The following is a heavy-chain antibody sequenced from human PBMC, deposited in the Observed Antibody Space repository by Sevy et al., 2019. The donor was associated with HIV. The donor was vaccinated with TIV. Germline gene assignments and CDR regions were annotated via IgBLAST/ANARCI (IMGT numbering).Heavy chain of an antibody. V-gene: IGHV1-69*13. J-gene: IGHJ3*02. Sequence: ASVKVSCKASGGTFSSYAISWVRQAPGQGLEWMGGIIPIFGTANYAQKFQGRVTITADEPTSTAYMELSSLRSEDTAVYYCARLDSSGYRDAFDIWGQGTMVTVSS. CDR3: ARLDSSGYRDAFDI. CDR1: GGTFSSYA. CDR2: IIPIFGTA. D-gene: IGHD3-22*01.